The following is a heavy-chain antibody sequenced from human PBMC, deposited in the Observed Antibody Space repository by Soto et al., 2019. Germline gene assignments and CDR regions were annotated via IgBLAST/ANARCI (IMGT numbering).Heavy chain of an antibody. CDR2: IWYDGSNK. CDR3: ARDPYSRGWYDLDY. J-gene: IGHJ4*02. CDR1: GFTFSSYG. D-gene: IGHD6-19*01. V-gene: IGHV3-33*01. Sequence: QVQLVESGGGVVQPGRSLRLSCAASGFTFSSYGMHWVRQAPGKGLEWVAVIWYDGSNKYYADSVKGRFTISRDNSKNPPYLQMTSLRGEDPAVYYCARDPYSRGWYDLDYWGQGTLVTVSS.